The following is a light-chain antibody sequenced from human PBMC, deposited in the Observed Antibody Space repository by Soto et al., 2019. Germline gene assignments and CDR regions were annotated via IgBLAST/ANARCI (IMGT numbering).Light chain of an antibody. V-gene: IGKV3-20*01. Sequence: EIVLTQSPGTLSLSPGERANLSCRASQSISSSYLAWYQQKPGQAPRLLVYGASSRATGIPDWFSGSGSGTDLTLTISRLEPEDFGVYYCQQYGSSRFTFGPGTKVDIK. CDR3: QQYGSSRFT. J-gene: IGKJ3*01. CDR2: GAS. CDR1: QSISSSY.